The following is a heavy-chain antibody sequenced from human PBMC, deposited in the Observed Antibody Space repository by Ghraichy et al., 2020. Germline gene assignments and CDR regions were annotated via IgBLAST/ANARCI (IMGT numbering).Heavy chain of an antibody. V-gene: IGHV3-21*01. CDR3: AGIWFGEAITGDY. CDR1: GFTFSSYS. D-gene: IGHD3-10*01. Sequence: GGSLRLSCAASGFTFSSYSMNWVRQAPGKGLEWVSSISSFSTYIYYADSVKGRFTISRDNAKNSLYLQMNSLRAEDPAVYYCAGIWFGEAITGDYWGQGTLVTVSS. CDR2: ISSFSTYI. J-gene: IGHJ4*02.